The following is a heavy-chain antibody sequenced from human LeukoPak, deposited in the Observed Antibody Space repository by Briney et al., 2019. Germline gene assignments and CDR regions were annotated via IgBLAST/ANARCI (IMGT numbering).Heavy chain of an antibody. Sequence: PSETLSLTCTVSGGSISSYYWSWIRQPPGKGLEYIGYIYYSGSTNYNPSLKSRVTISVDTSKNQFSLKLSSVTAADTPVYYCARTTEAHSWRTRYYDYYMDVWGKGTTVTVSS. CDR2: IYYSGST. V-gene: IGHV4-59*01. J-gene: IGHJ6*03. CDR3: ARTTEAHSWRTRYYDYYMDV. CDR1: GGSISSYY. D-gene: IGHD6-13*01.